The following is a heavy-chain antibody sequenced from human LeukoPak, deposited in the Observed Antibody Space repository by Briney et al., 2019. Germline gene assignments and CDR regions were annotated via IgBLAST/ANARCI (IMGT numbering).Heavy chain of an antibody. J-gene: IGHJ6*02. CDR2: INPNSGGT. CDR3: ARSDVEMATIMEDYYYYGMDV. V-gene: IGHV1-2*02. D-gene: IGHD5-24*01. Sequence: ASVKVSCKASGYTFTGYYMHWVRQAPGQGLEWMGWINPNSGGTNYAQKFQGRVTMTRDTSISTAYMELSRLRSDDTAVYYCARSDVEMATIMEDYYYYGMDVWGQGTTVTVSS. CDR1: GYTFTGYY.